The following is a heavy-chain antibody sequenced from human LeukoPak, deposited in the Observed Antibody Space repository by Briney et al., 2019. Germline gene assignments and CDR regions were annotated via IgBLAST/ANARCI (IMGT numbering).Heavy chain of an antibody. CDR3: AREGGPYRPLDY. J-gene: IGHJ4*02. CDR2: VNLQGST. CDR1: GGSITSTNY. Sequence: SETLSLICGVSGGSITSTNYWTWVRQPPGKGLEWIGEVNLQGSTNYNPSLMGRVAISVGMSENHISLQLTSVTAADTAVYYCAREGGPYRPLDYSGQGTLVTVSS. V-gene: IGHV4-4*02.